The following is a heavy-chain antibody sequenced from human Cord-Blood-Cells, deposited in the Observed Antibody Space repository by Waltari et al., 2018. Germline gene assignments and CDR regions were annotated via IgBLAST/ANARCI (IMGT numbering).Heavy chain of an antibody. D-gene: IGHD3-10*01. J-gene: IGHJ3*02. CDR1: GYTFTGYY. Sequence: QVQLVQSGAEVKKPGASVKVSCKASGYTFTGYYMHWVRPDPGQGLEWMGWGNPNGGGTNYAQKFQGRGTMTSDTSISTAYMELSRLRSDDTAVYYCARIYYGSGSYYDAFDIWGQGTMVTVSS. V-gene: IGHV1-2*02. CDR2: GNPNGGGT. CDR3: ARIYYGSGSYYDAFDI.